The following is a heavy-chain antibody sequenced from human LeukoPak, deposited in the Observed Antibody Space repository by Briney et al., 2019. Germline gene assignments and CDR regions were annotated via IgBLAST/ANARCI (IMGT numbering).Heavy chain of an antibody. Sequence: GGSLRLSCAASGFTFSSYAMSWVRQAPGKGLEWVSAISGSGGSTYYADSVKGRFTISRDNSKNTLYLQMNSLRAEDTAVYYCAKAERVYYDISTGYYSPEYWGQGTLVTVSS. V-gene: IGHV3-23*01. J-gene: IGHJ4*02. CDR2: ISGSGGST. CDR1: GFTFSSYA. CDR3: AKAERVYYDISTGYYSPEY. D-gene: IGHD3-9*01.